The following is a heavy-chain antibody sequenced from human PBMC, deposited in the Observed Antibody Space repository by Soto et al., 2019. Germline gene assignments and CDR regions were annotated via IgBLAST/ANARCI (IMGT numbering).Heavy chain of an antibody. J-gene: IGHJ4*02. CDR3: ARGAPSCSCPDY. D-gene: IGHD2-15*01. V-gene: IGHV3-7*02. Sequence: GGSLRLSCAASGFTFSSYWMSWVRQAPGKGLEWVANIKQDGSEKYYVDSVKGRFTISRDNSKNTLYLQMNSLRVEDTAVYYCARGAPSCSCPDYWGQGTLVTVSS. CDR1: GFTFSSYW. CDR2: IKQDGSEK.